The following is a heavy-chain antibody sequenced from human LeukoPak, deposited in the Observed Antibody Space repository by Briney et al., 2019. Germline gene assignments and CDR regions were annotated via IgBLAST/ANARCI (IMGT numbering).Heavy chain of an antibody. V-gene: IGHV7-4-1*02. CDR2: INTNTGNP. CDR1: GYIFTSYA. J-gene: IGHJ5*02. Sequence: ASVKVSCKTSGYIFTSYAMNWVRQAPGQGLEWMGWINTNTGNPTYAQGFTGRFVFSLDTSASTAYLQISSLKAEDTAVYYCARDHGSQRYWFDPWGQGTLVTVSS. CDR3: ARDHGSQRYWFDP. D-gene: IGHD1-26*01.